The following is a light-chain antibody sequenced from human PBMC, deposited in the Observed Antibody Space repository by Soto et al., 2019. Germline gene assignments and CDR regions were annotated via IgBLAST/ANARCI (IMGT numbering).Light chain of an antibody. CDR1: ESIGNY. CDR2: DAS. CDR3: QWRSDWPPRLT. Sequence: EVVLTQSPATLSLSPGERATLSCRASESIGNYLAWYQQKLGQAPKLLIYDASHRAIGIPGRFSGDGSGTDFTLTISSLEPEDFAVYCWQWRSDWPPRLTFGGGTKVEIK. V-gene: IGKV3-11*01. J-gene: IGKJ4*01.